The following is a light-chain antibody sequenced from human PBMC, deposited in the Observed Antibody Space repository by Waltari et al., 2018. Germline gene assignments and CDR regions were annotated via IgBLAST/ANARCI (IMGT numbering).Light chain of an antibody. V-gene: IGKV3-15*01. CDR1: QSVSRN. J-gene: IGKJ2*01. Sequence: EIVMTQSPATLSLSPGERATLSCRASQSVSRNLAWYQQKPGQAPRLLIYGVSIRGTGIPARFSGSGSGTEFTLTISSLQSEDFAVYYCQQYNNWPPYTFGQGTKLEI. CDR2: GVS. CDR3: QQYNNWPPYT.